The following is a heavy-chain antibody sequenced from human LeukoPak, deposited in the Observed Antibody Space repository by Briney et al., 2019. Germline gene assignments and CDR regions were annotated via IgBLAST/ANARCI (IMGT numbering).Heavy chain of an antibody. Sequence: GGSLRLSYAASGFTFSSYVMSWVRQAPGKGLEWVSGISGSGGSTYYADSVKGRFTISRDNSKNTLYPQMNSLRAEDTAVYYCAKDSTVTSLYYYYGMDVWGKGTTVTVSS. J-gene: IGHJ6*04. V-gene: IGHV3-23*01. CDR2: ISGSGGST. CDR3: AKDSTVTSLYYYYGMDV. CDR1: GFTFSSYV. D-gene: IGHD4-17*01.